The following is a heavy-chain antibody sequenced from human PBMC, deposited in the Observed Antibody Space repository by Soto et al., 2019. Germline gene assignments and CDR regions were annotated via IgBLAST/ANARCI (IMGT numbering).Heavy chain of an antibody. CDR1: GFTFTSYS. CDR3: AREMGACSDSSCYPGPYDS. CDR2: ITSKSTTI. Sequence: GGSLRLSCAASGFTFTSYSMNWFRQAPGQGLEWVSYITSKSTTIKYADSVKGRFTVSRDNAKNSLYLQLNSLRDEDTAVYYCAREMGACSDSSCYPGPYDSWGQGTLVTVSS. J-gene: IGHJ5*02. D-gene: IGHD3-16*01. V-gene: IGHV3-48*02.